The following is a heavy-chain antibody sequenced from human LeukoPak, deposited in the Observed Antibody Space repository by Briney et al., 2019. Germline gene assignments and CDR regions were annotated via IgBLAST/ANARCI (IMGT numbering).Heavy chain of an antibody. D-gene: IGHD6-19*01. CDR2: IYNRGTT. CDR3: PKATRWLAFDS. Sequence: SETLSLTCTVSGGSTNSHFWSWMRQPPGKGLEWIGNIYNRGTTNYNPSLNSRVTMSVDTSKNQRSLQLTSVTAADTAVYYCPKATRWLAFDSWGRGTLVTVSS. J-gene: IGHJ4*02. CDR1: GGSTNSHF. V-gene: IGHV4-59*11.